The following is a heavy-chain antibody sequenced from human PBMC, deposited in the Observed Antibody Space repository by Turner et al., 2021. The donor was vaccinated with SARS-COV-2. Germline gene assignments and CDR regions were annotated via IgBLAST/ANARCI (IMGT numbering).Heavy chain of an antibody. CDR1: GCSISSSSYY. D-gene: IGHD2-2*01. V-gene: IGHV4-39*01. Sequence: QLQLQESGPGLVKPSETLSLTCTVPGCSISSSSYYWGWIRQPPGKGLEWIGSIAYSGSTYYNPSLKSRVTISVDTSKNQFSLKLSSVTAADTAVYYCARQRLVVVPAAIINGMDVWGQGTTVTVSS. CDR2: IAYSGST. J-gene: IGHJ6*02. CDR3: ARQRLVVVPAAIINGMDV.